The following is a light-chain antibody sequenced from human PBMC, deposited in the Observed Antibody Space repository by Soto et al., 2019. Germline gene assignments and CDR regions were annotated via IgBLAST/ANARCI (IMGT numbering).Light chain of an antibody. CDR1: TSNIGSNY. CDR3: AAWDDSLSGLYV. J-gene: IGLJ1*01. CDR2: RNN. Sequence: QPVLTQLPSASGTPGQRVTISCSGSTSNIGSNYVYWYQQLPGPAPKLLIYRNNQRPSGVPDRLSGSKSGTSASLDISGLRSEDEADYYCAAWDDSLSGLYVFGTGTKLTVL. V-gene: IGLV1-47*01.